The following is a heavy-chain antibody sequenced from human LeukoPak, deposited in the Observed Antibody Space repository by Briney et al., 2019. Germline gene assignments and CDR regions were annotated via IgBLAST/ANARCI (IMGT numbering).Heavy chain of an antibody. J-gene: IGHJ6*02. CDR2: ISSSGSTI. CDR3: ARGDSYYYYYGMDV. CDR1: GFTFSDYY. V-gene: IGHV3-11*01. D-gene: IGHD1-26*01. Sequence: SGGSLRLSCAASGFTFSDYYMSWIRQAPGKGLEWVSYISSSGSTIYYADSVKGRFTISRDNAKNSLYLQMNSLRAEDTAVYYCARGDSYYYYYGMDVWGQGTTVTVSS.